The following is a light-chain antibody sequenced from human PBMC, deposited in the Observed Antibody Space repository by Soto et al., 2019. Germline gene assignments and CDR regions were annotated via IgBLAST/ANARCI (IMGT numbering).Light chain of an antibody. J-gene: IGKJ4*01. V-gene: IGKV3-15*01. CDR2: ATS. CDR3: QQYGDWPLT. Sequence: EIVVTQSPATLSVSPGERATLSCRDSRSVGSNFAWYQQKPGQAPRLLIFATSTRATGVPARFSGSGSGTEFTLTISSLQSEDFAVYYCQQYGDWPLTFGVGAKVEIE. CDR1: RSVGSN.